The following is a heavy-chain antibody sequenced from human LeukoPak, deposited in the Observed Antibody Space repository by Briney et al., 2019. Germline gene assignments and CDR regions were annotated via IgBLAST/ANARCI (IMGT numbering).Heavy chain of an antibody. D-gene: IGHD5-24*01. J-gene: IGHJ4*02. CDR2: ISSSSSYI. CDR1: GFTFSSYW. CDR3: ARDGYNFRGIDY. V-gene: IGHV3-21*01. Sequence: GGSLRLSCAASGFTFSSYWMSWVRQAPGKGLEWVSSISSSSSYIYYADSVKGRFTISRDNAKNSLYLQMNSLRAEDTAVYYCARDGYNFRGIDYWGQGTLVTVSS.